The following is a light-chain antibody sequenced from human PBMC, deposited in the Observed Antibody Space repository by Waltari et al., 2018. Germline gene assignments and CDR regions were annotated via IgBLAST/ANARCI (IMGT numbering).Light chain of an antibody. CDR2: KAS. J-gene: IGKJ1*01. V-gene: IGKV1-5*03. CDR1: QRISSW. Sequence: DIQMTQSPSTLSASVGDRVTITCRANQRISSWLACYQQKPGKAPKLLIYKASTLESGVPSRFSGSGSGTEFTLTISSLQPDDFATYYCQDYSSFWTFGQGTKVEIK. CDR3: QDYSSFWT.